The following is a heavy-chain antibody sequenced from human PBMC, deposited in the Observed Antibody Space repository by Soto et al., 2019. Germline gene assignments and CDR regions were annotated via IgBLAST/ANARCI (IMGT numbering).Heavy chain of an antibody. V-gene: IGHV4-31*03. CDR3: ARGSQLERDALDI. CDR2: IYYTGHT. J-gene: IGHJ3*02. D-gene: IGHD1-1*01. CDR1: GVSINSGGYY. Sequence: QVQLQESGPGLVKPSQTLSLTCSVSGVSINSGGYYWSWIRHHPGKGLEWIGYIYYTGHTFYNPYLKSRLAMSLDTAKNQFSLNLSSLTAADTAVYYCARGSQLERDALDIWGQGTMVTVSS.